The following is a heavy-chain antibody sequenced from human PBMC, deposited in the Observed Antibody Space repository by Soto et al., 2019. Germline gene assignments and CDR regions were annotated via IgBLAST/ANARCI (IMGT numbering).Heavy chain of an antibody. CDR2: IYHRGST. Sequence: SETLSLTCAVSGVSIRSGPYSWSWIRQPPGKGLEWIGYIYHRGSTFYNPFLKGRVTISIDRSKNQFSLELTSVTAADTAVYYCARRRAPPGPNWFDPWGQGMLVT. J-gene: IGHJ5*02. V-gene: IGHV4-30-2*01. CDR3: ARRRAPPGPNWFDP. CDR1: GVSIRSGPYS.